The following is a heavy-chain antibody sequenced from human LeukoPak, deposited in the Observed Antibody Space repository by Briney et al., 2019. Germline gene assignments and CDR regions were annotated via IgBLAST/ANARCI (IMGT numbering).Heavy chain of an antibody. V-gene: IGHV4-59*01. J-gene: IGHJ2*01. Sequence: LGTLSLPCPVSGGSISSFYLGWVRQPPGEGLGWIGYIYYSGSTNYNPSLKSRVTISVDTSKNQFSLKLSSVTAADTAVYYCARTSGLLNWYFDLWGRGTLVTVSS. CDR1: GGSISSFY. D-gene: IGHD6-25*01. CDR3: ARTSGLLNWYFDL. CDR2: IYYSGST.